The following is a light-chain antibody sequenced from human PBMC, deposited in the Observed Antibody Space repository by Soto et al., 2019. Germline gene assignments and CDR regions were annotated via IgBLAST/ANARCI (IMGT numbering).Light chain of an antibody. CDR3: HQYNSYRGT. CDR1: QSISSW. J-gene: IGKJ1*01. CDR2: DAS. V-gene: IGKV1-5*01. Sequence: DIQMTQSPSTLSASVGDRVTITCRASQSISSWLAWYQQKPGKAPKLLIYDASSLESGVPSRFSGSGSGTEFTLTISSLQPDDFATYYCHQYNSYRGTFGQGTKVDIK.